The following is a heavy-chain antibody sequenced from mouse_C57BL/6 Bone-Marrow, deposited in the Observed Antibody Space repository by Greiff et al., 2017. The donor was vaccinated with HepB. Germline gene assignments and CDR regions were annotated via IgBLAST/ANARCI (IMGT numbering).Heavy chain of an antibody. J-gene: IGHJ4*01. CDR2: IDPSDNYN. CDR1: GYTFTSYW. CDR3: ARDGYFPYAMDY. Sequence: QVQLQQPGAELVKPGASVKLSCKASGYTFTSYWMQWVKQRPGQGLEWIGEIDPSDNYNNYNQKCKGEATLTVDTSSSTAYMQLSSLTSEDSAVYYCARDGYFPYAMDYWGQRTSGTGSS. V-gene: IGHV1-50*01. D-gene: IGHD2-3*01.